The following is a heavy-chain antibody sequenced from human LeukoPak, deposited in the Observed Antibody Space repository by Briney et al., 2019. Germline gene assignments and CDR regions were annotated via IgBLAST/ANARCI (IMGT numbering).Heavy chain of an antibody. J-gene: IGHJ3*02. Sequence: ASVKVSCKASGYTFTSYYMHWVRQAPGQGLEWMGIINPSGGSTSYAQKFQGRVTMTRDTSTSTVYMELSSLRSEDTAVYDCAMIVVVTDAFDIWGQGTMVTVSS. CDR1: GYTFTSYY. CDR3: AMIVVVTDAFDI. CDR2: INPSGGST. V-gene: IGHV1-46*03. D-gene: IGHD3-22*01.